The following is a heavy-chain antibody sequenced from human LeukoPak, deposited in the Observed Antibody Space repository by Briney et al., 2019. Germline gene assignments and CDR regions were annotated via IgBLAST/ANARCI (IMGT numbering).Heavy chain of an antibody. D-gene: IGHD6-13*01. CDR2: IYYSGST. Sequence: SETLSLTCTVSGGSIGSYYWSWIRQPPGKGLEWIGYIYYSGSTNYNPSLKSRVTISVDTSKNQFSLKLSSVTAADTAVYYCVGAAAGSTVDYWGQGTLVTVSS. CDR1: GGSIGSYY. CDR3: VGAAAGSTVDY. V-gene: IGHV4-59*01. J-gene: IGHJ4*02.